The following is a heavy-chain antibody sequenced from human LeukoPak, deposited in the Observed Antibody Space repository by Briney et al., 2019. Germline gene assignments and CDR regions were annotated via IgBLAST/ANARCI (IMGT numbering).Heavy chain of an antibody. D-gene: IGHD5-18*01. V-gene: IGHV3-15*01. J-gene: IGHJ4*02. CDR1: GFTFSNAC. CDR3: TTGTWIQLWLPDY. CDR2: IKSKTDGRTT. Sequence: GGSLRLSCAASGFTFSNACMTWVRQAPGKGLEWVGHIKSKTDGRTTDFAAPVKGRFTISRDDSKNTLFLQMNSLKTEDTAVYYCTTGTWIQLWLPDYWGEGSLVTVSS.